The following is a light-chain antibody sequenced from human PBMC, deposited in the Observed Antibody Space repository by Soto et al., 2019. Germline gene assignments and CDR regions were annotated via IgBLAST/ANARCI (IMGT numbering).Light chain of an antibody. Sequence: EIVWTQSPGTLSLSPGDRATLSCRASQSLGSGYLAWYQQKPGQAPRILIYAASTRATGIPDRFSGSGSGTDFSLTISRLEPEDFAVYYCQQYDTSPRTFGQGTKVDIK. J-gene: IGKJ1*01. CDR2: AAS. CDR1: QSLGSGY. V-gene: IGKV3-20*01. CDR3: QQYDTSPRT.